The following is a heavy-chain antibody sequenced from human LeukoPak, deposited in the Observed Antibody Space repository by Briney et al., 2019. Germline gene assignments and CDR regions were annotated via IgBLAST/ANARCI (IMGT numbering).Heavy chain of an antibody. J-gene: IGHJ6*03. Sequence: GGSLRLSRAASGFTFSSYAMSWVRQAPGKGLEWVSAISGSGGSTYYADSVKGRFTISRDNSKNTLYLQMNSLRAEDTAVYYCAKDLRSYVENYMDVWGKGTTVTVSS. CDR3: AKDLRSYVENYMDV. D-gene: IGHD3-16*01. CDR1: GFTFSSYA. V-gene: IGHV3-23*01. CDR2: ISGSGGST.